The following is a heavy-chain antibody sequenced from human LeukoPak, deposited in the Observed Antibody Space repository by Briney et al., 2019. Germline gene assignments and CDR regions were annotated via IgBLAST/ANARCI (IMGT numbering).Heavy chain of an antibody. V-gene: IGHV3-74*01. CDR1: GFTFSDYY. CDR3: VREASGVSSSAFDV. Sequence: GGSLRLSCAASGFTFSDYYMSWVRQAPGKGLAWVSRINSDGTNTDYADSVKGRFTISRDNAKNTLYMQMNSLRVDDTAVYYCVREASGVSSSAFDVWGQGTMVTVSS. D-gene: IGHD1-26*01. J-gene: IGHJ3*01. CDR2: INSDGTNT.